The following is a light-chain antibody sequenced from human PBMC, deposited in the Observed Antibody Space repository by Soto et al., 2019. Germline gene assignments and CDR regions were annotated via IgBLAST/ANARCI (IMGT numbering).Light chain of an antibody. V-gene: IGKV3-15*01. CDR1: QSVSSN. Sequence: EIVMTQSPVTRSPSAGKIANLSCXXSQSVSSNLAWYQQKPGQAPRLLIYGASTRATGIPARFSGSGSGTEFTLTISSLQSEDFAVYYCQQYNNWPPITFGQGTRLEIK. J-gene: IGKJ5*01. CDR2: GAS. CDR3: QQYNNWPPIT.